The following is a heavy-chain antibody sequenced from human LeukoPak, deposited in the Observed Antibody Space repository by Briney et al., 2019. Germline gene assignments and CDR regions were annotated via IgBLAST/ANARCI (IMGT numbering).Heavy chain of an antibody. V-gene: IGHV3-30-3*01. CDR2: ISYDGSNK. CDR3: ASSSTSYPFDY. Sequence: SGGSLRLSCAASGFTFSSYAMHWIRQAPGKGLEWVAVISYDGSNKYYADSVKVRFTISRDNSKNTPYLQMNSLRAEDTAVYYCASSSTSYPFDYWGQGTLVTVSS. J-gene: IGHJ4*02. CDR1: GFTFSSYA. D-gene: IGHD2-2*01.